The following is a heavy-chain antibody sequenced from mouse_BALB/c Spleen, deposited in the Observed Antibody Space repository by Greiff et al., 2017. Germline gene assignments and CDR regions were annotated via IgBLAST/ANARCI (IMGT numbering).Heavy chain of an antibody. CDR1: GFSLTSYG. CDR3: ARPYYYGSRDYAMDD. V-gene: IGHV2-2*02. Sequence: VQLQQSGPGLVQPSQSLSITCTVSGFSLTSYGVHWVRQSPGKGLEWLGVIWSGGSTDYNAAFISRLSISKDNSKSQVFFKMNSLQANDTAIYYCARPYYYGSRDYAMDDWGQGTSVTVSS. J-gene: IGHJ4*01. CDR2: IWSGGST. D-gene: IGHD1-1*01.